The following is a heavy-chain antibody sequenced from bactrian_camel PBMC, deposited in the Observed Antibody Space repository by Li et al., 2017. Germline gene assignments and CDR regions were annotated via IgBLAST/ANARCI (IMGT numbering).Heavy chain of an antibody. CDR2: VDMTGKI. D-gene: IGHD3*01. V-gene: IGHV3S53*01. J-gene: IGHJ4*01. CDR3: AADKNPRMTAIPDY. CDR1: GNTKC. Sequence: HVQLVESGGGSVQAGGSLRLSCTASGNTKCMAWFRQAPGKEREGIANVDMTGKIFYAQSVKGRFTASKDKVETTWQLQMNDLKPEDTAMYYCAADKNPRMTAIPDYWGQGTQVTVS.